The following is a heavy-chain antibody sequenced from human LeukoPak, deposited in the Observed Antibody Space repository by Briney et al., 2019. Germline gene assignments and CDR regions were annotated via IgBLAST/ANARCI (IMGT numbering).Heavy chain of an antibody. Sequence: SVKVSCKASRGAFNSYVTSWVSHAPGQGLEWMSKIIPILGIATYTQKFRGGVTITADKSTSTAHMELSNLRSEDTAVYFCAKSNHSDVLTRYPPRYYFDSWGQGTLVTVSS. CDR3: AKSNHSDVLTRYPPRYYFDS. J-gene: IGHJ4*02. CDR1: RGAFNSYV. CDR2: IIPILGIA. V-gene: IGHV1-69*04. D-gene: IGHD3-9*01.